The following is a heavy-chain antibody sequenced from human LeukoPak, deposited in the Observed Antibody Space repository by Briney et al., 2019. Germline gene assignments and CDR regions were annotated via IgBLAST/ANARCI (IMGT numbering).Heavy chain of an antibody. D-gene: IGHD2-2*01. J-gene: IGHJ5*02. V-gene: IGHV3-33*01. CDR2: TWYDGSNK. CDR1: GFRFNNYG. CDR3: ARGSSYCSSTSCSNNWFDP. Sequence: GGSLRLSCAASGFRFNNYGIHWVRQAPGKGLEWVAVTWYDGSNKYYADSVRDRFTVSRDNSKNTVYLQMNSLRVEDTAVYYCARGSSYCSSTSCSNNWFDPWGQGTLVTVSS.